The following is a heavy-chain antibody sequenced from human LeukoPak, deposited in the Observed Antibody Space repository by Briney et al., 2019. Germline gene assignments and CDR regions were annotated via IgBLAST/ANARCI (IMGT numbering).Heavy chain of an antibody. D-gene: IGHD2-8*01. Sequence: GGSLRLSCAASGFTFSNSAMSWVRQAPGNGLEYVSGITNTGGSTYYTDSVKGRFTISRDNSKKTLHLQMNSLRAEDTAVYYCAEDLGVAVWGQGTLVTVSS. J-gene: IGHJ4*02. V-gene: IGHV3-23*01. CDR1: GFTFSNSA. CDR2: ITNTGGST. CDR3: AEDLGVAV.